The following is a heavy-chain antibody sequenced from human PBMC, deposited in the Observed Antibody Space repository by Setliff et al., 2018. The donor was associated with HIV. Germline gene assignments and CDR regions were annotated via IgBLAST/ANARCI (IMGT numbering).Heavy chain of an antibody. Sequence: GGSLRLSCAASGFTFNTYTMNWVRQAPGKGPEWVSSITSSSKSAYYADAVKGRFTISRDNAKNLLYLQMTNLTAEDTATYYCARPGAEFDFWNGYFYYYYMDVRGKGTAVTVSS. J-gene: IGHJ6*03. CDR3: ARPGAEFDFWNGYFYYYYMDV. D-gene: IGHD3-3*01. V-gene: IGHV3-21*06. CDR1: GFTFNTYT. CDR2: ITSSSKSA.